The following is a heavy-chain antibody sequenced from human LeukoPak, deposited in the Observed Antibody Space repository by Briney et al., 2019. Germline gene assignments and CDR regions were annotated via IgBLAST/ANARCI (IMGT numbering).Heavy chain of an antibody. CDR3: ASTDIVVVPAAKGSDAFDI. V-gene: IGHV3-21*01. CDR1: GFTFSSYS. J-gene: IGHJ3*02. D-gene: IGHD2-2*01. CDR2: ISSSSSYI. Sequence: GGSLRLSCAASGFTFSSYSMNWVRQAPGKGLEWVSSISSSSSYIYYADSVKGRFTISRDNAKNSLYLQMNSLRAEDTAVYYCASTDIVVVPAAKGSDAFDIWGQGTMVTVSS.